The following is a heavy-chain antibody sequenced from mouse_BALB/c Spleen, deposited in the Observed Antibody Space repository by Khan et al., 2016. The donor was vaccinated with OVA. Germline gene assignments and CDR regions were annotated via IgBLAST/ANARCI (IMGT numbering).Heavy chain of an antibody. CDR3: ARGDGYYEDAMDY. CDR2: IWAGGST. Sequence: QVQLVESGPGLVAPSQSLSITCTVSGFSLTSYGVHWVRQPPGKGLEWLGVIWAGGSTNYNSALMSRLSISRDKSKSQVFLKMNSLQTGDTATYYCARGDGYYEDAMDYWGQGTSVTVSS. CDR1: GFSLTSYG. V-gene: IGHV2-9*02. J-gene: IGHJ4*01. D-gene: IGHD2-3*01.